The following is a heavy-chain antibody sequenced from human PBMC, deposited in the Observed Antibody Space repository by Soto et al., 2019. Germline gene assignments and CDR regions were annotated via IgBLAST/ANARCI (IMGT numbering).Heavy chain of an antibody. CDR1: GGTFSSYA. Sequence: GASVKVSCKASGGTFSSYAISWVRQAPGQGLEWMGGIIPIFGTANYAQKFQGRVTITADKSTSTAYMELSSLKASDTAMYYCASLRYCSSTSCSHFDYWGQGTLVTVSS. V-gene: IGHV1-69*06. CDR2: IIPIFGTA. CDR3: ASLRYCSSTSCSHFDY. J-gene: IGHJ4*02. D-gene: IGHD2-2*01.